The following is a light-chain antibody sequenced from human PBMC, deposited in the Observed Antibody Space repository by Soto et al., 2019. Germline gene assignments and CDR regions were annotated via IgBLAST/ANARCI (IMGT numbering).Light chain of an antibody. CDR1: QSLLHSNGYNY. V-gene: IGKV2-28*01. CDR3: MQALQSPRT. CDR2: LGS. J-gene: IGKJ1*01. Sequence: DIVMTQSPLSLPVTPGEPASISCRSSQSLLHSNGYNYLDWYLQKPGQSPQLLIYLGSNRSSGVPVRFSGSGSGTDLTLKISRVEAEDVGVYYCMQALQSPRTFGQGTKVEIK.